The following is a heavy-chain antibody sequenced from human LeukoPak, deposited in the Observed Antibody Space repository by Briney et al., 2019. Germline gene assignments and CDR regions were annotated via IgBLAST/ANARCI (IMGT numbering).Heavy chain of an antibody. V-gene: IGHV3-23*01. CDR1: GFTFSSYA. Sequence: GGSLRLSCAASGFTFSSYAMHWVRQAPGKGLEWVSAISGSGGSTYYADSVKGRFTISRDNSKNTLYLQMNSLRAEDTAVYYCAKENRGYCSGGSCYVDYWGQGTLVTVSS. CDR2: ISGSGGST. J-gene: IGHJ4*02. CDR3: AKENRGYCSGGSCYVDY. D-gene: IGHD2-15*01.